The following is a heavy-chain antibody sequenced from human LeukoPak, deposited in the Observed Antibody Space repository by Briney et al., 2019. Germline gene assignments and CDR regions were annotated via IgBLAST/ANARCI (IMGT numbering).Heavy chain of an antibody. CDR2: IYHSGST. V-gene: IGHV4-4*02. J-gene: IGHJ2*01. CDR1: GGSISSSNW. Sequence: SETLSLTCAVSGGSISSSNWWSWVRQPPGKGLEWIGEIYHSGSTNYNPSLKSRVTISVDKSKNQFSLKLSSVTAADTAVYYCARVDTTVVTPVYWYFDLWGRGTLVTVSS. CDR3: ARVDTTVVTPVYWYFDL. D-gene: IGHD4-23*01.